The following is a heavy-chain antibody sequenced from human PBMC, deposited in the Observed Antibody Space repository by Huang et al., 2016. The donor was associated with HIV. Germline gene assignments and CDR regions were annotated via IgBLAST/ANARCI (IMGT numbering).Heavy chain of an antibody. D-gene: IGHD3-22*01. J-gene: IGHJ3*02. V-gene: IGHV3-30*02. CDR2: TRYEGSNK. Sequence: QVQLVESGGGVVQPGGSLRLSCAPSGFTFSNYGMHWVRQAPGKGVEVVAVTRYEGSNKSYADSVKGRFTISRDNSKNTLFLQMNSLRAEDTAVYYCAKEDYYYDSSGYYFLGAFDIWGQGTMVTVSS. CDR3: AKEDYYYDSSGYYFLGAFDI. CDR1: GFTFSNYG.